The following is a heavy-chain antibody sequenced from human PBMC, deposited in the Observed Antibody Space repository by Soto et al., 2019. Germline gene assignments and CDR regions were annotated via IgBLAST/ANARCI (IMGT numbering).Heavy chain of an antibody. CDR3: AREGSSSSPYYYYYGMDV. CDR2: INPNSGGT. V-gene: IGHV1-2*04. D-gene: IGHD6-6*01. J-gene: IGHJ6*02. Sequence: ASVKVSCKASGYTFTGYYMHWVRQAPGQRLEWMGWINPNSGGTNYAQKFQGWVTMTRDTSISTAYMELSRLRSDDTAVYYCAREGSSSSPYYYYYGMDVWGQGTTVTVSS. CDR1: GYTFTGYY.